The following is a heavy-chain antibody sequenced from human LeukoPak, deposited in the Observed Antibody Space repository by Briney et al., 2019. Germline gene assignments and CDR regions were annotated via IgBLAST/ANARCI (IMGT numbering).Heavy chain of an antibody. CDR3: ARQSGWYSGSYRFDY. CDR1: GGSISSYY. V-gene: IGHV4-59*08. Sequence: SETLSLTCTVSGGSISSYYWSWIRHPPGKGLEWIGYIYYSGSTNYNPSLKSRVTISVDTSKNQFSLKLSSVTAADTAVYYCARQSGWYSGSYRFDYWGQGTLVTVSS. J-gene: IGHJ4*02. D-gene: IGHD1-26*01. CDR2: IYYSGST.